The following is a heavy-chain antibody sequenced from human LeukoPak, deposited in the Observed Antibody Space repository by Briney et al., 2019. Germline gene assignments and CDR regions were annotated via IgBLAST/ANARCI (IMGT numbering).Heavy chain of an antibody. V-gene: IGHV3-7*01. J-gene: IGHJ6*03. Sequence: GGSLRLSCRASGFSFNTYSMNWVRQAPGQRLEWVANIKQDGSEVYYVDSVEGRFTISRDNTKNSVYLQMNSLGVEDTAVYYCAREAYCGGPSCFAVSYMDVWGEGTTVTVSS. CDR3: AREAYCGGPSCFAVSYMDV. CDR2: IKQDGSEV. D-gene: IGHD2-21*01. CDR1: GFSFNTYS.